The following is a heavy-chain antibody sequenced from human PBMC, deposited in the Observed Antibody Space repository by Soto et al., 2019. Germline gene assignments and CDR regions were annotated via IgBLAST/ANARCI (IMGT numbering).Heavy chain of an antibody. CDR3: GRDTYYDGSGYHSGGVDF. Sequence: QVQLVESGGGSVKPGGSLRLSCAASGFTFGGFYMGWIRQAPGRGLEWVSFISSSGGIIYLADSVKGRFAISRDNTKNSLYLQMNSLRAEDTAVYYCGRDTYYDGSGYHSGGVDFWGQGTLVTVSS. V-gene: IGHV3-11*01. D-gene: IGHD3-22*01. CDR1: GFTFGGFY. CDR2: ISSSGGII. J-gene: IGHJ4*02.